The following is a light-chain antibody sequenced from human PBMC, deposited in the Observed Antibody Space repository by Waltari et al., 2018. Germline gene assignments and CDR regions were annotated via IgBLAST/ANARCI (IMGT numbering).Light chain of an antibody. V-gene: IGLV2-11*01. J-gene: IGLJ2*01. CDR1: RNDVGGYNY. CDR2: DVN. Sequence: QSTRAQPRSVSASHGQSVTISCAGTRNDVGGYNYISWYKQYTGKPPKLRIYDVNKRPSGVPNRFSGSKSGNAASLTISGLQADDEADYYCCSYAGTYIVVFGGGTKLTVL. CDR3: CSYAGTYIVV.